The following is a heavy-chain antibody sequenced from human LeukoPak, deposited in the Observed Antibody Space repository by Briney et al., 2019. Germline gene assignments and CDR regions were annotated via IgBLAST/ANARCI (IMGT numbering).Heavy chain of an antibody. CDR1: KFSFTNW. CDR3: ATDLRYQLLHDAFDI. D-gene: IGHD2-2*01. CDR2: INPDGSRT. V-gene: IGHV3-74*01. Sequence: GGSLRLSCAASKFSFTNWMHWVRQAPGKGLVWVSRINPDGSRTNYADSVEGRFTISRDNAKNTLYLQMNSLRAEDTAVYYCATDLRYQLLHDAFDIWGQGTMVTVSS. J-gene: IGHJ3*02.